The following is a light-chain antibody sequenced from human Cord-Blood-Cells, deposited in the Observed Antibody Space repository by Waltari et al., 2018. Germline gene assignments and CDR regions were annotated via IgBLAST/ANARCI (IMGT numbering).Light chain of an antibody. CDR1: NIGSKS. CDR2: DDS. J-gene: IGLJ3*02. CDR3: QVWDSSSDHWV. V-gene: IGLV3-21*03. Sequence: SYVLTQPPSVSVAPGKTARITCGGNNIGSKSLHWYQQKPGQAPVLVVYDDSARPSGIPERFSGSNSGNTATLTISRVEAGDEADYYCQVWDSSSDHWVFGGGTKLTVL.